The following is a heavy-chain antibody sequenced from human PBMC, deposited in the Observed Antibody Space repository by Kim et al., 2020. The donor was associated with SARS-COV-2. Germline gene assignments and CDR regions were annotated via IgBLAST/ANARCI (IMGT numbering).Heavy chain of an antibody. V-gene: IGHV3-15*01. CDR3: TTVAPLTGYCSGGSCYPNPNPDYYYYGMDV. D-gene: IGHD2-15*01. J-gene: IGHJ6*02. CDR2: IKSKTDGGTT. Sequence: GGSLRLSCAASGFTFSNAWMSWVRQAPGKGLEWVGRIKSKTDGGTTDYAAPVKGRFTISRDDSKNTLYLQMNSLKTEDTAVYYCTTVAPLTGYCSGGSCYPNPNPDYYYYGMDVWGQGTTVTVSS. CDR1: GFTFSNAW.